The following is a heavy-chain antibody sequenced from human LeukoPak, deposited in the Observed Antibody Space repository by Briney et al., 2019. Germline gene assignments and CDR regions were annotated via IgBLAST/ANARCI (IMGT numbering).Heavy chain of an antibody. D-gene: IGHD4-17*01. Sequence: SGPTLVNPTQTLTLTCTFSGFSLRKNGVGVGWIRQPPRKALEWLALIYWDDDKRYSPSLKTGLTITKDTSKNQVVLTMTNMDPVDTATYYCTHLHGEYFDYWGQGTLVTVSS. V-gene: IGHV2-5*02. J-gene: IGHJ4*02. CDR1: GFSLRKNGVG. CDR3: THLHGEYFDY. CDR2: IYWDDDK.